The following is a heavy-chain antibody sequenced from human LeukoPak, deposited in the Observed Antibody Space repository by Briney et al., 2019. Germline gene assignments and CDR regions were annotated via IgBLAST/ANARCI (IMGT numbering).Heavy chain of an antibody. CDR3: ARDPGVRGVHDY. Sequence: ASVKVSCKASGYTFTGYYMHWVRQAPGQGLEWMGWINPNSGGTNYAQKFQGRVTMTRGTSISTAYMELSRLRSDDTAVYYCARDPGVRGVHDYWGQGTLVTVSS. J-gene: IGHJ4*02. CDR1: GYTFTGYY. V-gene: IGHV1-2*02. D-gene: IGHD3-10*01. CDR2: INPNSGGT.